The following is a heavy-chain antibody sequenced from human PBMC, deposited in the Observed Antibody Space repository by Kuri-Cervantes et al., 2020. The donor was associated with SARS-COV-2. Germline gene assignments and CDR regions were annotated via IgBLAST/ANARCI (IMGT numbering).Heavy chain of an antibody. CDR2: IYSGGST. CDR1: GFTVSSNY. J-gene: IGHJ4*02. Sequence: GGSLRLSCAASGFTVSSNYMSWVRQAPGKGLEWVSVIYSGGSTYYADSVKGRFTISRDNSKNTLYLQMNSLRTEDTAVYYCTTDQRDGEVPAAKHLVTDYWGQGTLVTVSS. D-gene: IGHD2-2*01. CDR3: TTDQRDGEVPAAKHLVTDY. V-gene: IGHV3-53*01.